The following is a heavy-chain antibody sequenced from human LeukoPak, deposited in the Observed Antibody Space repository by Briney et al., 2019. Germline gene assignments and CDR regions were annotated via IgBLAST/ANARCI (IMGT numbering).Heavy chain of an antibody. CDR1: GFTFSSYE. Sequence: GGSLRLSCAASGFTFSSYEMNWVRQAPGKGLEWVSSISSSSTYTNYADSVKGRFTISRDNAKNSLYLQMNSLRAEDTAVYYCARWGTVAFDYWGQGTLVTVSS. CDR2: ISSSSTYT. D-gene: IGHD6-19*01. CDR3: ARWGTVAFDY. V-gene: IGHV3-21*01. J-gene: IGHJ4*02.